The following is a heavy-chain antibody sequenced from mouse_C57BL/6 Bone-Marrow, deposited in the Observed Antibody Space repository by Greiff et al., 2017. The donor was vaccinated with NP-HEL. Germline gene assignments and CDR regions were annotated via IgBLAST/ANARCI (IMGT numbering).Heavy chain of an antibody. CDR2: INPSNGGT. D-gene: IGHD2-5*01. Sequence: QVQLQQPGTELVKPGASVTLSCKASGYTFTSYWMHWVKQRPGQGLEWIGNINPSNGGTNYNEKFTSKATLTVAKSSSTAYMQHSSLTAEDSAGYYCARSYSNYPACFAYWGQGTLVTVSA. CDR1: GYTFTSYW. CDR3: ARSYSNYPACFAY. V-gene: IGHV1-53*01. J-gene: IGHJ3*01.